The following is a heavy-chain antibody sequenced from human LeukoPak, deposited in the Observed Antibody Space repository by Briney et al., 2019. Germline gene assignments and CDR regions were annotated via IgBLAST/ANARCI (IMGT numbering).Heavy chain of an antibody. D-gene: IGHD3-10*01. CDR2: IYPSDSDA. J-gene: IGHJ3*02. CDR1: GYGFTNYW. CDR3: ARRGWGFGEPKRDHDTFDI. V-gene: IGHV5-51*01. Sequence: GSSLQISSNGAGYGFTNYWIAWGRRMRGQRVEWMAIIYPSDSDASYSPYFQGQVTISVDKSISTTYLRWSSLKASDTAMYYCARRGWGFGEPKRDHDTFDIWGQGTMVTVAS.